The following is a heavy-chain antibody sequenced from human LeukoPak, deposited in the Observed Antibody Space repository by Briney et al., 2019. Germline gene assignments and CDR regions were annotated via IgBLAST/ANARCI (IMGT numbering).Heavy chain of an antibody. V-gene: IGHV4-34*01. D-gene: IGHD3-9*01. CDR1: GGSFSGYY. Sequence: SETLSLTCAVYGGSFSGYYWSWIRQPPGKGLEWIGEINHSGSTNYNPSLKSRVTISVDTSKNQFSLKLSSVTAADTAVYYCARHRPLLRYFDWLSPKDYYYGMDVWGQGTTVTVSS. CDR2: INHSGST. J-gene: IGHJ6*02. CDR3: ARHRPLLRYFDWLSPKDYYYGMDV.